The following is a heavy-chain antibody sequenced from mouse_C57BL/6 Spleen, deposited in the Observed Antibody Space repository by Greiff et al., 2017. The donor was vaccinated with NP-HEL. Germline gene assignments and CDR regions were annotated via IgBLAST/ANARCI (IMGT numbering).Heavy chain of an antibody. CDR1: GFTFSDYG. V-gene: IGHV5-17*01. Sequence: EVKVEESGGGLVKPGGSLKLSCAASGFTFSDYGMHWVRQAPEKGLEWVAYISSGSSTIYYAATVKGRFTISRDNAKNTLFLQMTSLRSEDTAMDYCARIYYDYDEAWFAYWGQGTLVTVSA. D-gene: IGHD2-4*01. CDR2: ISSGSSTI. CDR3: ARIYYDYDEAWFAY. J-gene: IGHJ3*01.